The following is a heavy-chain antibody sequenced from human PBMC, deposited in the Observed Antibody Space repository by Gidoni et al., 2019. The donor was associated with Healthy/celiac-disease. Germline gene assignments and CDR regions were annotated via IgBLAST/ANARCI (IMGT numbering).Heavy chain of an antibody. D-gene: IGHD3-3*01. V-gene: IGHV4-39*01. CDR3: ARQSGDFWSGYGAFDI. J-gene: IGHJ3*02. CDR1: AGSIRSSSYY. Sequence: QLQLQESGPGLVKPSETLSLPCPVSAGSIRSSSYYWGWIRQTPGTGREWIGSIYYSGSTYYNPSIKGRVTISVDTSKNQFSRKVSSVTAADTAVYYCARQSGDFWSGYGAFDIWGQGTMVTVSS. CDR2: IYYSGST.